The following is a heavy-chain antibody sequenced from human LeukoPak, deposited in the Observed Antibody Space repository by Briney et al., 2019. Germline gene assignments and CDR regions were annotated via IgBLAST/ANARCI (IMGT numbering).Heavy chain of an antibody. D-gene: IGHD4-17*01. CDR1: GYTFTGYY. Sequence: ASVKVSCKASGYTFTGYYMHWVRQAPGQGLEWMGWINPNSGGTNYAQKFQGRVTMTRDTSISTAYMELSRLRSDDTAVYYCARSRRTATVTTKRFPVEYFQHWGQGTLVTVSS. J-gene: IGHJ1*01. CDR3: ARSRRTATVTTKRFPVEYFQH. CDR2: INPNSGGT. V-gene: IGHV1-2*02.